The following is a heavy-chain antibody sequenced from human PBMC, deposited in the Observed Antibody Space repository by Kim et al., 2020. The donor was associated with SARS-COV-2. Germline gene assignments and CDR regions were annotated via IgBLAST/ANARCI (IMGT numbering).Heavy chain of an antibody. CDR3: ARVWFGRDYYDSSGHDYYYYGMDV. CDR2: IYYSGST. CDR1: GGSISSSSYY. J-gene: IGHJ6*02. Sequence: SETLSLTCTVSGGSISSSSYYWGWIRQPPGKGLEWIGSIYYSGSTYYNPSLKSRVTISVDTSKNQFSLKLSSVTAADTAVYYCARVWFGRDYYDSSGHDYYYYGMDVWGQGTTVTVSS. D-gene: IGHD3-22*01. V-gene: IGHV4-39*07.